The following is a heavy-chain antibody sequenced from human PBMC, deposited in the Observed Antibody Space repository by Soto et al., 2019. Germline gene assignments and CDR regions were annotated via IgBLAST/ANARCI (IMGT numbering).Heavy chain of an antibody. Sequence: ASVKVSCKASGYIFTDYYMHWVRQAPGQELGWMGRINPNSGGTNYAQKFQGRVTMTRDTSISTAYMELSSLRSEDTAMYYCARDNSDYDFWSGYRTWGQGTLVTVSS. CDR2: INPNSGGT. CDR1: GYIFTDYY. D-gene: IGHD3-3*01. V-gene: IGHV1-2*06. CDR3: ARDNSDYDFWSGYRT. J-gene: IGHJ5*02.